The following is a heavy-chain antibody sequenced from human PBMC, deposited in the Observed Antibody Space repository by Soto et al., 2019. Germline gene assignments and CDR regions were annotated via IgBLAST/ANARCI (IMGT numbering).Heavy chain of an antibody. CDR3: ARHEGGYVRYYWFDP. V-gene: IGHV4-39*01. J-gene: IGHJ5*02. Sequence: PSETLSLTCTVSGGSISSSSYYWGWIRQPPGKGLEWIGSIYYSGSTYYNPSLKSRVTISVDTSKNQFSLKLSSVTAADTAVYYCARHEGGYVRYYWFDPWGQGTLVT. CDR1: GGSISSSSYY. D-gene: IGHD3-16*01. CDR2: IYYSGST.